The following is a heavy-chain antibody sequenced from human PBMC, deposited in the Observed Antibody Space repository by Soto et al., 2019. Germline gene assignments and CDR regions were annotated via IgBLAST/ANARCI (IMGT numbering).Heavy chain of an antibody. CDR3: ARIGQEMKWDI. CDR1: GGPFSGYY. V-gene: IGHV4-34*01. D-gene: IGHD1-26*01. CDR2: INHSGTT. Sequence: SETLSLTCAVYGGPFSGYYWSWIRQPPGKGLEWIGEINHSGTTNYNPSLKSRVTMSVDTSKNQFFLKLSSVTAADTAVYYCARIGQEMKWDIGGQGKTVTVSS. J-gene: IGHJ3*02.